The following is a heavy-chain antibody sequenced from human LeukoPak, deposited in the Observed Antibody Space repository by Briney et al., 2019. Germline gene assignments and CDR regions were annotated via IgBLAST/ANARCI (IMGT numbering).Heavy chain of an antibody. D-gene: IGHD3-10*01. CDR2: IYHSGST. Sequence: SETLSLTCAVYGGSFSGYYWSWIRQPPGKGLEWIGEIYHSGSTNYNPSLKSRVTISVDKSKNQFSLKLSSVTAADTALYYCASICGSGSTRRPNWGQGTLVTVSS. V-gene: IGHV4-34*01. J-gene: IGHJ4*02. CDR3: ASICGSGSTRRPN. CDR1: GGSFSGYY.